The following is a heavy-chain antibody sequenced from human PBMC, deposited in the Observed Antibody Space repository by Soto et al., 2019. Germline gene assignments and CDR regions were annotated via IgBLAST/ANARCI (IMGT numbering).Heavy chain of an antibody. CDR1: GYTFTSYG. CDR3: ARDPSLVITFGGVIVFDY. V-gene: IGHV1-18*01. CDR2: ISAYNGNT. Sequence: GASVKVSCKAPGYTFTSYGISWVRQAPGQGLEWMGWISAYNGNTNYAQKLQGRVTMTTDTSTSTAYMELRSLRSDDTAVYYCARDPSLVITFGGVIVFDYWGQGTLVTVSS. J-gene: IGHJ4*02. D-gene: IGHD3-16*02.